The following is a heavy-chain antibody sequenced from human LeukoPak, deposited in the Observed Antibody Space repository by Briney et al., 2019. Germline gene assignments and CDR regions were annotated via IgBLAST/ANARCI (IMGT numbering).Heavy chain of an antibody. CDR2: INSDGSST. CDR1: GFTFSSYW. CDR3: ARGRYFDWQYYFDY. J-gene: IGHJ4*02. D-gene: IGHD3-9*01. V-gene: IGHV3-74*01. Sequence: PGGSLRLSCAVSGFTFSSYWMHWVRQAPGKGLVWVSRINSDGSSTSYADSVKGRFTISRDNAKNTLYLQMNSLRAEDTAVYYCARGRYFDWQYYFDYWGQGTLVTVSS.